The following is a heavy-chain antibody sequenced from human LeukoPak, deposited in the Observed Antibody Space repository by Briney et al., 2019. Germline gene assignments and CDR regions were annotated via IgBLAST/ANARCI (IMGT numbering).Heavy chain of an antibody. D-gene: IGHD2-15*01. J-gene: IGHJ5*02. CDR3: ARVYPKRYCSGGSCQQNWFDP. CDR2: ISSSGSTI. V-gene: IGHV3-11*01. Sequence: GGSLRLSCAASGFTFSDYYMSWIRQAPGKGLEWVSYISSSGSTIYYADSVKGRFTISRDNAKNSLYLQMNSLRAEDTAVYYCARVYPKRYCSGGSCQQNWFDPWGQGTLVTVSS. CDR1: GFTFSDYY.